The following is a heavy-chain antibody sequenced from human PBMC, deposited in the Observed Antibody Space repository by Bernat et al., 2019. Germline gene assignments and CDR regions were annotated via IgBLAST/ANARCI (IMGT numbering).Heavy chain of an antibody. Sequence: QVQLQESGPGLVKPSETLSLTCTVSGGSISSYYWSWIRQPPGKGLEWIGYIYYSGSTNYNPSLKSRVTISVDTSKNKFSLKLRSVTAADTDVYYCARDPGYDILTGYDAFDIWGQGTMVTVSS. D-gene: IGHD3-9*01. CDR1: GGSISSYY. J-gene: IGHJ3*02. V-gene: IGHV4-59*01. CDR3: ARDPGYDILTGYDAFDI. CDR2: IYYSGST.